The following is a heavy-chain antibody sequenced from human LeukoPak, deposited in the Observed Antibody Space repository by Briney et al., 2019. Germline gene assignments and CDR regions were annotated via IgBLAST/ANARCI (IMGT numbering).Heavy chain of an antibody. V-gene: IGHV3-48*01. CDR1: GFTFSSYC. CDR2: ISGNSSTI. Sequence: PGGSLRLSCAASGFTFSSYCMTWVRQAPGKGLEWVSYISGNSSTIYYADSVKGRFTISRDNAKNSLYLQMNSLRAEDTAVYYCARGRHVLRFLEWLFFDYWGQGTLVTVSS. J-gene: IGHJ4*02. D-gene: IGHD3-3*01. CDR3: ARGRHVLRFLEWLFFDY.